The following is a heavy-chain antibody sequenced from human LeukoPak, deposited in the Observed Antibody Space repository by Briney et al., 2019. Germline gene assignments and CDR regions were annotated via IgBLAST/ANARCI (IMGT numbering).Heavy chain of an antibody. V-gene: IGHV3-9*01. CDR3: AKDRRVLWFGELAFDY. D-gene: IGHD3-10*01. J-gene: IGHJ4*02. CDR2: LSWNSGSI. Sequence: GGSLRLSCAASGFTFDDYAMHWVRQAPGKGLEWVSGLSWNSGSIGYADSVKGRFTISRDNAKNSLYLQMNSLRAEDTALYYCAKDRRVLWFGELAFDYWGQGTLVTVSS. CDR1: GFTFDDYA.